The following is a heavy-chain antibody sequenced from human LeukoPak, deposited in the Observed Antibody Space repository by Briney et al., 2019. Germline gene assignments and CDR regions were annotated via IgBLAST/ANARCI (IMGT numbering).Heavy chain of an antibody. D-gene: IGHD3-22*01. Sequence: GGSLRLSCAASGFNFDHYWMTWVRQAPGKGLEWVANIKQDGSEKVYLDSMKGRFTISRDNSRDSLYLQMNSLRPEDTAVYYCARVYSYDSTGYFDYYFDYWGQGTLVTVSS. V-gene: IGHV3-7*02. CDR2: IKQDGSEK. J-gene: IGHJ4*02. CDR1: GFNFDHYW. CDR3: ARVYSYDSTGYFDYYFDY.